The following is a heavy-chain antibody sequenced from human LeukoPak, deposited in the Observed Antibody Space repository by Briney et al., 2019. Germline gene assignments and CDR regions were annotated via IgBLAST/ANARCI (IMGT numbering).Heavy chain of an antibody. Sequence: PGGSLRLSCAASGFTFSSYGMHWVRQAPGKGLEWVAFIRYDGSNKYYADSVKGRFTISRDNSKNTLYLQMNSLRAEDTAVYYCVKDSLAIRWGNHAFDIWGPGKMVTVSS. CDR1: GFTFSSYG. CDR2: IRYDGSNK. J-gene: IGHJ3*02. V-gene: IGHV3-30*02. CDR3: VKDSLAIRWGNHAFDI. D-gene: IGHD2-21*01.